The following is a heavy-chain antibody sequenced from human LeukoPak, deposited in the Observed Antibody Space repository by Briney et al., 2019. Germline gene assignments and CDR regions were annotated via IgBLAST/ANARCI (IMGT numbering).Heavy chain of an antibody. Sequence: GGSLRLSCAASGFTFSNSAMSCVRQAPGKGLEWVSTISGSGGTTYSADSVKGRFTISRDNPKSTLHLQINSLRAEDTAVYYCAKSGYLRFDYWGQGTLVTVS. CDR1: GFTFSNSA. J-gene: IGHJ4*02. CDR3: AKSGYLRFDY. V-gene: IGHV3-23*01. D-gene: IGHD5-12*01. CDR2: ISGSGGTT.